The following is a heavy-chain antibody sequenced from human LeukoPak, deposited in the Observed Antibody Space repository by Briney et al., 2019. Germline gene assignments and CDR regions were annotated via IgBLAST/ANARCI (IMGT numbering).Heavy chain of an antibody. D-gene: IGHD6-19*01. CDR3: AREYSSGWYYFDY. J-gene: IGHJ4*02. V-gene: IGHV4-59*01. CDR2: IYYSGST. CDR1: GGSISSYY. Sequence: SETLSLTCTVSGGSISSYYWSWIRQPPGKGLEWIGYIYYSGSTNYNPSLRSRVTISVDTSKNQFSLKLSSVTAADTAVYYCAREYSSGWYYFDYWGQGTLVTVSS.